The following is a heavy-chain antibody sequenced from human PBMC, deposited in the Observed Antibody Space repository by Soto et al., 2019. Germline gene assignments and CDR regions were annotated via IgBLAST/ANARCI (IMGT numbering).Heavy chain of an antibody. CDR2: INPFGGST. CDR3: ARVESCGGDCYYFQN. D-gene: IGHD2-21*02. J-gene: IGHJ1*01. V-gene: IGHV1-46*01. Sequence: ASVKVSCKASGYSFTSYNMQWVRQAPGQGLEWMGVINPFGGSTGYAQKFQGRVTMTTDTSANIVYMALSGLRSEDTAVYYCARVESCGGDCYYFQNWGQGTLVTVSS. CDR1: GYSFTSYN.